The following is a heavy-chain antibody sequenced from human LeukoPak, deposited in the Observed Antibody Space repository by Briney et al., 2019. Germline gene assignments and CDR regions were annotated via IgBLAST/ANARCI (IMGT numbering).Heavy chain of an antibody. CDR3: ARDKGGSYRVWFDP. V-gene: IGHV4-59*01. D-gene: IGHD1-26*01. Sequence: SETLSLTCTVSGGSISSYYWSWIRQPPGKGLEWIGYIYYSGSTNYNPSLKSRVTISVDTSKNQFSLKLSSVTAADTAVYYCARDKGGSYRVWFDPWGQGTLVTVSS. J-gene: IGHJ5*02. CDR1: GGSISSYY. CDR2: IYYSGST.